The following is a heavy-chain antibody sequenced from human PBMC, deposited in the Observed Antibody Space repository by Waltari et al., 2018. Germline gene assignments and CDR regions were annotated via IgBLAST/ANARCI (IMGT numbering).Heavy chain of an antibody. Sequence: QVQLQESGPGLVKPSETLSLTCTASGGSISSYYWSWTRPPPGKGLEWIGYIYYSGSTNYNPSLKSRVTISVDTSKNQFSLKLSSVTAADTAVYYCARAREMRYYFDYWGQGTLVTVSS. J-gene: IGHJ4*02. D-gene: IGHD3-3*02. V-gene: IGHV4-59*01. CDR3: ARAREMRYYFDY. CDR1: GGSISSYY. CDR2: IYYSGST.